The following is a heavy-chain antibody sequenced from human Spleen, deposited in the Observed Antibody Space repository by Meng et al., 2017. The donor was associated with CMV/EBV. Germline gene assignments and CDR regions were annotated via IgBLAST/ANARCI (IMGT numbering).Heavy chain of an antibody. Sequence: ASVKVSCKASGYTITTYGLSWVRQAPGQGLEWMGWISSHSGDTNYAPKVQGRVTMTTDTSTNTAYMELRSLRSDDTAVYYCARGSFSYYYGSGSYTYYYYGMDVWGQGTTVTVSS. J-gene: IGHJ6*02. V-gene: IGHV1-18*01. CDR2: ISSHSGDT. D-gene: IGHD3-10*01. CDR3: ARGSFSYYYGSGSYTYYYYGMDV. CDR1: GYTITTYG.